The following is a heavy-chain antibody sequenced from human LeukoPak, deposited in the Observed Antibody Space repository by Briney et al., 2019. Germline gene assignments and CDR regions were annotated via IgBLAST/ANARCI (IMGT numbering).Heavy chain of an antibody. CDR1: GYTFSTYD. V-gene: IGHV1-8*01. D-gene: IGHD3-10*01. Sequence: GASVKVSCKASGYTFSTYDINWVRQVTGQGLEWMGWMNPNSGNTGYAQKIQGRVTMTRNTSINTAYMELSSLRPEDTAAYYCARGPSRDYGSGSSWFDPWGQGTLVTVSS. CDR2: MNPNSGNT. CDR3: ARGPSRDYGSGSSWFDP. J-gene: IGHJ5*02.